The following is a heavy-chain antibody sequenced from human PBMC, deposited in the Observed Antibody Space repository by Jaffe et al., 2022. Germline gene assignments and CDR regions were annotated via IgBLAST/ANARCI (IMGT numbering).Heavy chain of an antibody. CDR3: AHRGSIVLVATGPHNWFDP. J-gene: IGHJ5*02. D-gene: IGHD2-8*02. Sequence: QITLKESGPTLVKPTQTLTLTCTFSGFSLSTSGVGVGWIRQPPGKALEWLALIYWNDDKRYSPSLKSRLTITKDTSKNQVVLTMTNMDPVDTATYYCAHRGSIVLVATGPHNWFDPWGQGTLVTVSS. CDR1: GFSLSTSGVG. V-gene: IGHV2-5*01. CDR2: IYWNDDK.